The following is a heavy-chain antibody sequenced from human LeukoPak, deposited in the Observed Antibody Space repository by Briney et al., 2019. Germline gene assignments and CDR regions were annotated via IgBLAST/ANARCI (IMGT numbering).Heavy chain of an antibody. CDR1: GYTFTSYG. Sequence: ASVKVSCKASGYTFTSYGISWVRQAPGQGLEWMGWISTHNGNTNYAQKLQGRVTMTTDTSTSTAYMELRSLRSDDTAVYYCARTVGWGSSGYYDYWGQGTLVTVSS. CDR3: ARTVGWGSSGYYDY. J-gene: IGHJ4*02. V-gene: IGHV1-18*01. D-gene: IGHD3-22*01. CDR2: ISTHNGNT.